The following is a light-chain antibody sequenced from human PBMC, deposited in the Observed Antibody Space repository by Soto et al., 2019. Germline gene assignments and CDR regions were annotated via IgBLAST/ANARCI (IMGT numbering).Light chain of an antibody. CDR1: SSDVGGYNY. CDR3: SSYTSSSTVV. V-gene: IGLV2-14*01. Sequence: QSALTQPASVSGSPGQSITISCTGTSSDVGGYNYVSWYQQHPGKAPKLIIYDVSNRPSGVSNRFSGSKSGNTASLTISGLQAEDEADYYCSSYTSSSTVVFGEGTQLTVL. CDR2: DVS. J-gene: IGLJ2*01.